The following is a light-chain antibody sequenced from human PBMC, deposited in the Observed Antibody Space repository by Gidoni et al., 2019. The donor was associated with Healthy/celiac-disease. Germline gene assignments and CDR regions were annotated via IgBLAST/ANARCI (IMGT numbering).Light chain of an antibody. CDR2: SNN. CDR3: AAWDDSLNVV. J-gene: IGLJ2*01. V-gene: IGLV1-44*01. CDR1: RSNIGSNT. Sequence: QPVLTQPPSASGTPGPRVTISCSGSRSNIGSNTANWYQQVPGTAPKLLIYSNNQRPSGVPDRFSGSKSGTSASLAISGLQSEDEADYYCAAWDDSLNVVFGGGTKLTVL.